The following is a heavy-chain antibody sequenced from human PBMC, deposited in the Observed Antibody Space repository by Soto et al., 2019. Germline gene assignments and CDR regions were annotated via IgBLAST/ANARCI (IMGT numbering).Heavy chain of an antibody. CDR3: AESRIQGWTKGLYDH. V-gene: IGHV3-23*01. CDR2: ISESGDST. D-gene: IGHD5-18*01. J-gene: IGHJ4*02. Sequence: EVQLLDSGGRLVQPGGSLRLSCAASGFTFSSYAMSWVRQAPGKGLEWVSSISESGDSTSYAESVRGRFTISRDDSKNTLYLQMNSLRAEDTAVYSCAESRIQGWTKGLYDHWGQGTLVTVSS. CDR1: GFTFSSYA.